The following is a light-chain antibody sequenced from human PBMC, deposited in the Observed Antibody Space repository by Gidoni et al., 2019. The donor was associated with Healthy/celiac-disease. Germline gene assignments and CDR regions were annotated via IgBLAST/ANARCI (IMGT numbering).Light chain of an antibody. CDR2: DAS. J-gene: IGKJ4*01. CDR1: QDISNY. CDR3: QQYDNLPPLT. V-gene: IGKV1-33*01. Sequence: DIHMTQSPSSLSASVGDRGTITCQASQDISNYLNWYQQKPGKAPKLLIYDASNLETGVPSRFSGSGSGTDFTLTISSLQPEDIATYYCQQYDNLPPLTFGGGTKVEIK.